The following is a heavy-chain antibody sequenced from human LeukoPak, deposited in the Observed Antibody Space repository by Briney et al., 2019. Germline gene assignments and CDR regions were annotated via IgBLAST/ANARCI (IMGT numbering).Heavy chain of an antibody. J-gene: IGHJ5*02. Sequence: PGGSLRLSCAASGFTFSSYGMHWVRQAPGKGLEWVAVISYDGSNKYYADSVKGRFTISRDNSKNTMYLQMNSLRAEDTAVYYCARDALGESNWFNPWGQGTLVTVSS. CDR2: ISYDGSNK. V-gene: IGHV3-33*05. CDR3: ARDALGESNWFNP. CDR1: GFTFSSYG. D-gene: IGHD3-10*01.